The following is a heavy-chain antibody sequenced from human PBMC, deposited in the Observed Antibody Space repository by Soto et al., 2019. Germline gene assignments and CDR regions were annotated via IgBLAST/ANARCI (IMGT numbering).Heavy chain of an antibody. CDR1: GYSFTSYW. D-gene: IGHD3-3*01. V-gene: IGHV5-51*01. J-gene: IGHJ6*02. CDR3: ARSTTIFGVVSYYYGMDV. CDR2: IYPGDSDT. Sequence: PGESLKISCKGSGYSFTSYWIGWVRQMPGKGLEWMGIIYPGDSDTRYSPSFQGQVTISADKSISTAYLQWSSLKASDTAMYYCARSTTIFGVVSYYYGMDVWGQGTTVTVS.